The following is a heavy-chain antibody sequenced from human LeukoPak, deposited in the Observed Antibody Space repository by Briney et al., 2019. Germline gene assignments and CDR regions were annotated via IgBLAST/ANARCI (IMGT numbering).Heavy chain of an antibody. J-gene: IGHJ4*02. CDR3: VRVRTGSISDH. D-gene: IGHD2-8*02. Sequence: SETLSLTCTVSGGSINTSPYYWGWVRQPPEKGLEWLGSISYSGTAYYNPSLRSRVTVSRDTSKNQFSLNLNSVTAADTAVYCCVRVRTGSISDHWGQGILVIVSS. CDR1: GGSINTSPYY. CDR2: ISYSGTA. V-gene: IGHV4-39*07.